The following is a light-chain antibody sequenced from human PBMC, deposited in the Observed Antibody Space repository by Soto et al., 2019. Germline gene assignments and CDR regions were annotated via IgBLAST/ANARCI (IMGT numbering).Light chain of an antibody. CDR2: SND. CDR3: AGWDDSHVV. J-gene: IGLJ2*01. Sequence: QSVLVQPPSASGTPGQRVNISCSGSSSNIGRHSVSWYQHVPGAPPKLLIFSNDHRPSGVPDRFSGSKSGTSASLAISGLQSEDEADYYCAGWDDSHVVFGGGDHGDRP. CDR1: SSNIGRHS. V-gene: IGLV1-44*01.